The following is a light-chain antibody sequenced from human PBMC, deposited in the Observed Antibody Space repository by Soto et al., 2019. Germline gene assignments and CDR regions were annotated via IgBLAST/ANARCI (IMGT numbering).Light chain of an antibody. Sequence: NHRPRFMDAYIGDRVTIPCRASQTIGTYVNWYRQKSGAAPELLIYDASTLQSGVPSRFRGGASGTDFTLTISSLYLDDCATYDCQPRYHTPLASGHGTKVDIK. CDR3: QPRYHTPLA. J-gene: IGKJ1*01. CDR2: DAS. V-gene: IGKV1-39*01. CDR1: QTIGTY.